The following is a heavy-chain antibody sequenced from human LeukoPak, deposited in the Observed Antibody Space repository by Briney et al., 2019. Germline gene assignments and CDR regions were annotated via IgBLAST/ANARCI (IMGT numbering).Heavy chain of an antibody. J-gene: IGHJ5*02. Sequence: SETLSLTCTVSGGSISSYYWSWIRQPPGKGLEWIGEINHSGSTNYNPSLKSRVTISVDTSKNQFSLKLSSVTAADTAVYYCARVRGGRYCSSTSCPRLGSWFDPWGQGTLVTVSS. CDR2: INHSGST. CDR1: GGSISSYY. V-gene: IGHV4-34*01. CDR3: ARVRGGRYCSSTSCPRLGSWFDP. D-gene: IGHD2-2*01.